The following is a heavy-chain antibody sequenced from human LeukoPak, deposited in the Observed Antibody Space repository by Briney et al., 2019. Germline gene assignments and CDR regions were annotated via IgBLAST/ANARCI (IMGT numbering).Heavy chain of an antibody. CDR1: GGSISSGSYY. J-gene: IGHJ6*02. Sequence: PSQTLSLTCTVSGGSISSGSYYWSWIRQPAGKGLEWIGRIYTSGSTNYNPSLKSRVTISVDTSKNQFSLKLSSVTAADTAVYYCARDIGCSGGSCRTYMDVWGQGTTVTVSS. CDR3: ARDIGCSGGSCRTYMDV. CDR2: IYTSGST. D-gene: IGHD2-15*01. V-gene: IGHV4-61*02.